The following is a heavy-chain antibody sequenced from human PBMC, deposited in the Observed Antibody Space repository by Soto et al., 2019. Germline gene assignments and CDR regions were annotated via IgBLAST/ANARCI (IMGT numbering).Heavy chain of an antibody. CDR3: ARELRGFDY. CDR2: IDTSGTT. CDR1: GGSISSYY. V-gene: IGHV4-4*07. J-gene: IGHJ4*02. Sequence: SETLSLTCTVSGGSISSYYVSWIRQSAGKGLEWIGRIDTSGTTNYNPSLKSRVTMSVDASKSQFSLNLSSVTAADTAVYYCARELRGFDYWGQGTLVTVSS.